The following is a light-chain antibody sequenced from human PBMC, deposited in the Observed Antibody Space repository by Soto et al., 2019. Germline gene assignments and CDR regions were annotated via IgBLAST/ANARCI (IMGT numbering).Light chain of an antibody. V-gene: IGKV3-20*01. CDR3: QQYGIGET. J-gene: IGKJ1*01. CDR1: QSVSSSY. Sequence: EIVLTQSPGTLSLSPGERATLSCRASQSVSSSYLAWYQQKRGQAPRLLIYGASSRATGIPDRFSGSGSGTDFTLTISRLEPEDFADYYRQQYGIGETFGQGTKVEIK. CDR2: GAS.